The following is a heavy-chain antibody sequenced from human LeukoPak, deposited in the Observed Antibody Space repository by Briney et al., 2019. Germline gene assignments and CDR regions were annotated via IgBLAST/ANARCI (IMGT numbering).Heavy chain of an antibody. Sequence: GASVKVSCKVPGYTLTELSMHWVRQAPGKGLEWMGGFDPEDGETIYAQKFQGRVTMTEDTSTDTAYMELSSLRSEDTAVYYCASRIAVAGTVDYWGQGTLVTVSS. CDR2: FDPEDGET. V-gene: IGHV1-24*01. J-gene: IGHJ4*02. CDR1: GYTLTELS. D-gene: IGHD6-19*01. CDR3: ASRIAVAGTVDY.